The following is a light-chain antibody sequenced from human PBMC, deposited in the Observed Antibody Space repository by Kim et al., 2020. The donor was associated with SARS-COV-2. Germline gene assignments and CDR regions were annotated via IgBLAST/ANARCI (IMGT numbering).Light chain of an antibody. CDR2: SAS. V-gene: IGKV3-20*01. CDR1: QSVSSIY. Sequence: PGERATLSCRASQSVSSIYLAWYQQKPAQAPRLLIYSASRRATGIPDRFSGSGSGTDFTLTISRLEPEDFAVYYCQQYGSSPPLTFGGGTKVDIK. CDR3: QQYGSSPPLT. J-gene: IGKJ4*01.